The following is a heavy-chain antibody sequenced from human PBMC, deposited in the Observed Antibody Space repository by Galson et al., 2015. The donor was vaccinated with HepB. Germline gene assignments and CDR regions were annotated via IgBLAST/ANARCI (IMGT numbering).Heavy chain of an antibody. J-gene: IGHJ6*02. Sequence: SLRLSCAASGFTFSDYSMNWVRQAPGKGLEWVSYISSGSSTVHYAHSVQGRFTVSRDNAKNSLYLQMNSLRDEDPAVYYCARDLVPGYYKRYDHYGMDVWGQGTTVTVSS. CDR3: ARDLVPGYYKRYDHYGMDV. CDR2: ISSGSSTV. CDR1: GFTFSDYS. D-gene: IGHD3-9*01. V-gene: IGHV3-48*02.